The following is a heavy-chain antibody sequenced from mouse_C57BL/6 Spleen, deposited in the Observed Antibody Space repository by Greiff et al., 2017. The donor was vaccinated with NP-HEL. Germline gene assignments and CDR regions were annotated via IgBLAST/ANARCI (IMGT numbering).Heavy chain of an antibody. Sequence: VQLQQPGAELVRPGSSVKLSCKASGYTFTSYWMDWVKQRPGQGLEWIGNIYPSDSETHYNQKFTDKATLTVDKSSSTAYMQLSSLTSEDSAVYYCARGGSSSSWFAYWGQGTLVTVSA. CDR1: GYTFTSYW. CDR2: IYPSDSET. CDR3: ARGGSSSSWFAY. J-gene: IGHJ3*01. V-gene: IGHV1-61*01. D-gene: IGHD1-1*01.